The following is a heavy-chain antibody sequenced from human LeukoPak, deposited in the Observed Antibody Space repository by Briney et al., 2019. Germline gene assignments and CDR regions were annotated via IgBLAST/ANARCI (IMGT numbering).Heavy chain of an antibody. V-gene: IGHV3-33*06. CDR3: AKACGSTQRRHYFDY. CDR1: GFTFSSYG. Sequence: PGGSLRLSCAASGFTFSSYGMHWVRQAPGKGLEWVAVIWYDGSNKYYADSVKGRFTISRDNSKNTLYLQMNSLRAEDTAVYYCAKACGSTQRRHYFDYWGQGTLVTVSS. D-gene: IGHD2-21*01. J-gene: IGHJ4*02. CDR2: IWYDGSNK.